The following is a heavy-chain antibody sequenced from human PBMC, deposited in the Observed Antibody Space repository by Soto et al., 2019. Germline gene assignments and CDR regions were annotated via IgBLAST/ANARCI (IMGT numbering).Heavy chain of an antibody. D-gene: IGHD1-1*01. V-gene: IGHV3-23*01. J-gene: IGHJ6*02. CDR2: ISSSGGST. Sequence: EGQLLESGGGLVQPGGSLRLSCAASGFTFSSYTMTWVRQAPGKGLEWVSAISSSGGSTYYADSVKGRSTISRDNSKNTLYLQMNSLRAEDTAVYYCARDGPTGTDHYYYYGMDVWGQGTTVTVSS. CDR3: ARDGPTGTDHYYYYGMDV. CDR1: GFTFSSYT.